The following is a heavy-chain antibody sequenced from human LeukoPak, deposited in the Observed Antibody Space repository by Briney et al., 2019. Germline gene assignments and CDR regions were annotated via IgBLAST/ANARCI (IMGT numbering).Heavy chain of an antibody. CDR2: INHSGST. V-gene: IGHV4-34*01. CDR1: GGSISGHY. Sequence: PSETLSLTCAVYGGSISGHYWSWIRQPQGKGLEWIGEINHSGSTNYNPSLKSRVTISVDTSKNQFSLKLSSVTAADTAVYYCARSPATIRRYFQHWGQGTLVTVSS. D-gene: IGHD6-25*01. CDR3: ARSPATIRRYFQH. J-gene: IGHJ1*01.